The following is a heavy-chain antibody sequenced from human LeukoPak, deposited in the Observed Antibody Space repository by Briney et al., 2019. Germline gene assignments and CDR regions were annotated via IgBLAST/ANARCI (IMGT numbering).Heavy chain of an antibody. CDR1: GYTFTSYD. D-gene: IGHD1-26*01. V-gene: IGHV1-8*03. Sequence: ASVKVSCKASGYTFTSYDINWVRQATGQGLEWMGWMNPNSGNTGYAQKFQGRVTITRNTSISTAYMELSSLRSEDTAVYYCARVRAGGTDFDYWGQGTLVTVSS. CDR3: ARVRAGGTDFDY. CDR2: MNPNSGNT. J-gene: IGHJ4*02.